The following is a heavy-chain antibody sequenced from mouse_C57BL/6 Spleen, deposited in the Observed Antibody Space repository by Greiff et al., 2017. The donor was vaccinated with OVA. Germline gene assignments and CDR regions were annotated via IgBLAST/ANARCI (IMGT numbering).Heavy chain of an antibody. J-gene: IGHJ1*03. CDR3: ARGTTEGYFDV. D-gene: IGHD1-1*01. Sequence: VQLQESGPGLVQPSQSLSITCTVSGFSLTSYGVHWVRQSPGKGLEWLGVIWSGGSTDYNAAFISRLSISKDNSKSQVFFKMNSLQADDTAIYYCARGTTEGYFDVWGTGTTVTVSS. V-gene: IGHV2-2*01. CDR1: GFSLTSYG. CDR2: IWSGGST.